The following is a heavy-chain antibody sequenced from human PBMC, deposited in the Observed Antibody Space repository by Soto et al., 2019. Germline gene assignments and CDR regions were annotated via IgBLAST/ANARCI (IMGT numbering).Heavy chain of an antibody. CDR2: IYYRGTT. Sequence: SETLSLTCTVSGGSITTYYWSWIRQSPGKGLERIAYIYYRGTTKYNPSHKSRNTISIDTTKNQISLKQSYMTAADTAVYYCARLYDYFDYWGQGTLVTVS. CDR3: ARLYDYFDY. CDR1: GGSITTYY. J-gene: IGHJ4*02. V-gene: IGHV4-59*08.